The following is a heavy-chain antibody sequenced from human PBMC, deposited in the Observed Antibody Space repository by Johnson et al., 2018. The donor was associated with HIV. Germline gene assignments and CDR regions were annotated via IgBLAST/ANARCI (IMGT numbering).Heavy chain of an antibody. V-gene: IGHV3-13*01. CDR2: IGTAGDT. Sequence: VQLVESGGGLVQPGGYLRLSCAASGFTFSSYDMHWVRQATGKGLEWVSAIGTAGDTYYPGSVKGRFTISRENAKNSLYLQMNSLRAGDTAVYYCTTDQVGRSYGGRSQIWGQGTMVTVSS. CDR3: TTDQVGRSYGGRSQI. CDR1: GFTFSSYD. D-gene: IGHD3-16*01. J-gene: IGHJ3*02.